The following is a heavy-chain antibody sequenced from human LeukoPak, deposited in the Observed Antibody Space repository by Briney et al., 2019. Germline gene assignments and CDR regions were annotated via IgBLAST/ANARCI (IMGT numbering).Heavy chain of an antibody. V-gene: IGHV1-69*05. CDR1: GGTFSSYA. CDR2: IIPIFRTA. D-gene: IGHD6-19*01. Sequence: ASVKVSCKASGGTFSSYAISWVRQAPGEGLEWMGRIIPIFRTANYAQMFQGRVTITTDESTSTAYMELSSLRSEDTAVYYCASDLSQSGWYQGFDYWGQGTLVTVSS. J-gene: IGHJ4*02. CDR3: ASDLSQSGWYQGFDY.